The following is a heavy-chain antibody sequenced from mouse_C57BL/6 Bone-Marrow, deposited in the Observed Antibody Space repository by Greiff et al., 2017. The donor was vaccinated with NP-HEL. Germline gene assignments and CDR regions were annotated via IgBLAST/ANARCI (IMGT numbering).Heavy chain of an antibody. CDR3: ARSYYEDY. Sequence: EVHLVESGGGLVKPGGSLKLSCAASGFTFSDYGMHWVRQAPEKGLEWVAYISSGSSTLYYADTVKGRFTISRDNAKNTLFLQMTSLRSEDTAMYYCARSYYEDYWGQGTTLTVSS. D-gene: IGHD1-1*01. CDR2: ISSGSSTL. J-gene: IGHJ2*01. V-gene: IGHV5-17*01. CDR1: GFTFSDYG.